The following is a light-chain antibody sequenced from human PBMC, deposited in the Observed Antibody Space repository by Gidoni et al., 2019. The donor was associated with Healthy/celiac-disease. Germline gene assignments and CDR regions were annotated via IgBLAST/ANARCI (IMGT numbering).Light chain of an antibody. V-gene: IGKV3-11*01. Sequence: EIVLTQSPATLSLSPGERATLSCRASQSVSSYLAWYQQKPGQAPRLLIYDASNRATGIPARFSGSGSGTDFTLTIISLEPEDFAFYYCQQRSNWPLTFGPGTKVDIK. J-gene: IGKJ3*01. CDR1: QSVSSY. CDR3: QQRSNWPLT. CDR2: DAS.